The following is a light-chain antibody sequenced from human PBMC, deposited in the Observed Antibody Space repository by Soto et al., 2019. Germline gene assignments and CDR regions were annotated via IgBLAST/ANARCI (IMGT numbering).Light chain of an antibody. V-gene: IGLV1-44*01. CDR3: AAWDDSLNGPV. J-gene: IGLJ1*01. CDR1: STDVGGYNY. CDR2: SNN. Sequence: QSVLTQPPSASGSPGQSVTISCTGTSTDVGGYNYVSWYQQYPGKAPKLLIYSNNQRPSGVPDRFSGSKSGTSASLAISGLQSEAEADYYCAAWDDSLNGPVFGTGTKVTVL.